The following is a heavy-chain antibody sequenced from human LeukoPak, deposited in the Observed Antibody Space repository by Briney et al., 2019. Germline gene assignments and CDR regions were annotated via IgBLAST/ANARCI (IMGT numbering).Heavy chain of an antibody. J-gene: IGHJ4*02. D-gene: IGHD6-13*01. CDR3: AKVGSVAAAGTYHVDY. CDR2: ISGSGGST. CDR1: GFTFSSYA. V-gene: IGHV3-23*01. Sequence: GGSLRLSCAASGFTFSSYAMSWVRQAPGKGLEWVSAISGSGGSTYYADSVKGRFTISRDNSKNTLYLQMNCLRAEDTAVYYCAKVGSVAAAGTYHVDYWGQGTLVTVSS.